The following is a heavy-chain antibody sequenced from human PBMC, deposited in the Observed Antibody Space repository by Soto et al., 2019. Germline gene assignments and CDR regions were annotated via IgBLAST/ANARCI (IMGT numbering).Heavy chain of an antibody. V-gene: IGHV4-39*01. CDR1: GGSISSSSYY. J-gene: IGHJ4*02. CDR3: AGRGYSYGYNVADY. Sequence: PSETLSLTCTVSGGSISSSSYYWGWIRQPPGKGLEWIGSIYYSGSTYYNPSLKSRVTISVDTAKNQYSLRLISVTAADTAVYYCAGRGYSYGYNVADYWGQGTLVTVCS. D-gene: IGHD5-18*01. CDR2: IYYSGST.